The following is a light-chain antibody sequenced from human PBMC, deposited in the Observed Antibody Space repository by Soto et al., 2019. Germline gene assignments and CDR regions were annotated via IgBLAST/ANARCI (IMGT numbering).Light chain of an antibody. Sequence: QSALTQPASVSGSPGQSITISCAGTSSDVGAYDHVSWYQQHPDKVPKLLIYDVNNRPSGVSNRFSGSKSGNTASLTIAGLQAEDEADYYCNSYTSSSTHVFGTGTKVT. J-gene: IGLJ1*01. CDR2: DVN. CDR3: NSYTSSSTHV. CDR1: SSDVGAYDH. V-gene: IGLV2-14*03.